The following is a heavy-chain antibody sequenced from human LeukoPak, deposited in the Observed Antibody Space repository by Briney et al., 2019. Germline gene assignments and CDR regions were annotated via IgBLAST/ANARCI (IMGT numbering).Heavy chain of an antibody. CDR2: ISAYNGNT. Sequence: ASVKVSCKASGYTFTSYGISWVRQAPGQGLEWMGWISAYNGNTNYAQKLQGRVTMTTDTSTSTAYMELRSLRSDDTAVYYCARGVSSSSGDYYYYYMDVWGKGTTVTASS. J-gene: IGHJ6*03. CDR3: ARGVSSSSGDYYYYYMDV. CDR1: GYTFTSYG. V-gene: IGHV1-18*01. D-gene: IGHD6-6*01.